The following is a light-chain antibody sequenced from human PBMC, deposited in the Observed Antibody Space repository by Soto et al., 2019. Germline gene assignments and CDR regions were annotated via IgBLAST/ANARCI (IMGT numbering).Light chain of an antibody. Sequence: QSALTQPASVSGSPGQSITISCTGTSSDVGGYNYVSWHQQHPGKAPKLTIYDVSSRPSGVSNRFSASKSGNTASLTISGLQAEDEADYYCTSYTSSGTYVFGIGTKLTV. CDR1: SSDVGGYNY. CDR2: DVS. V-gene: IGLV2-14*01. CDR3: TSYTSSGTYV. J-gene: IGLJ1*01.